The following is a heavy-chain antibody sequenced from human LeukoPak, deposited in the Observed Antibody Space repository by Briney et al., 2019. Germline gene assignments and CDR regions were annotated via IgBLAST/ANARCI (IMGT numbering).Heavy chain of an antibody. CDR3: ARETYSNILTGTDY. D-gene: IGHD3-9*01. CDR1: GGSISSYY. J-gene: IGHJ4*02. Sequence: KPSETLSLTCTVSGGSISSYYWSWIRQPSGKGLEWIGYIYYSGSTNYNPSLKSRVTISVDTSKNQFSLKLSSVTSDDTAVYYCARETYSNILTGTDYWGPGTLVTVSS. V-gene: IGHV4-59*01. CDR2: IYYSGST.